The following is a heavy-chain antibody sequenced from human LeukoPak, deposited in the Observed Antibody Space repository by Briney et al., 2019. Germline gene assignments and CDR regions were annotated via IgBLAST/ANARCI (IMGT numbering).Heavy chain of an antibody. V-gene: IGHV3-53*01. CDR3: ARDNSVRDEAWWFNP. D-gene: IGHD5-24*01. CDR2: IYSGGTT. CDR1: GFSVSSNY. J-gene: IGHJ5*02. Sequence: SGGSLRLSCAASGFSVSSNYVSWVRQAPGKGLEWVSVIYSGGTTYYADSIKGRFTISRDNSKNTLYLQMNSLRAEDTAVYYCARDNSVRDEAWWFNPWGQGTLVTVSS.